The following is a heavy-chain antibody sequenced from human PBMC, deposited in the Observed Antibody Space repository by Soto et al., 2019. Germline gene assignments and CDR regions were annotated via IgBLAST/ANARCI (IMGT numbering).Heavy chain of an antibody. Sequence: GRVLRLSCAVFGIIFSDSWNTGVRRPPGKGLEWVATINQGGIQKHYVDSVKGRFTISRDNAKNSLYLQMNRLRGEDTAVYYCVRGVGSLGPWGQGTLVSVSS. CDR3: VRGVGSLGP. D-gene: IGHD1-26*01. V-gene: IGHV3-7*01. CDR2: INQGGIQK. J-gene: IGHJ5*02. CDR1: GIIFSDSW.